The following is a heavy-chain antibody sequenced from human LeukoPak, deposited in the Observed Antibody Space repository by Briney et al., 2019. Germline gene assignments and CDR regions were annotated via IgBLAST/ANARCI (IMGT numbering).Heavy chain of an antibody. V-gene: IGHV3-21*04. CDR1: GFTFSTYS. D-gene: IGHD6-19*01. CDR3: AKERIVAVAGTFDY. CDR2: ISSSSSYI. Sequence: GGSLRLSCAASGFTFSTYSMNWVRQAPGKGLEWVSSISSSSSYIYYADSVKGRFTISRDNSKNTLYLQMNSLRAEDTAVYYCAKERIVAVAGTFDYWGQGTLVTVSS. J-gene: IGHJ4*02.